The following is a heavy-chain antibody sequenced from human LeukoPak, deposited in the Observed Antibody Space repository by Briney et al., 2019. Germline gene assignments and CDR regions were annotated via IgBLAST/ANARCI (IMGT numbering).Heavy chain of an antibody. J-gene: IGHJ3*02. CDR1: GLTFSSST. Sequence: GGSLRLSCAASGLTFSSSTMTWVRQSPGKGLEWVSSISSSSTYIYYADSVKGRFIISRDNAKNSLYLQMHSLRAEDTAVFYCARDCLNAIEIWGQGAMVTVSS. D-gene: IGHD5/OR15-5a*01. V-gene: IGHV3-21*01. CDR3: ARDCLNAIEI. CDR2: ISSSSTYI.